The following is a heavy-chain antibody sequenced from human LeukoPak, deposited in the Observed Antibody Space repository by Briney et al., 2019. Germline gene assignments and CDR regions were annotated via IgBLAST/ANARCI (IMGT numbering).Heavy chain of an antibody. Sequence: GGSLRLSCAASGYTFSSYGIHWVRQAPGKGLEWVAVISYDGNNKYYVDSVKGRFTISRDNSKNTLYLQMNSLRAEDTAVYYCAKDPAHLWFGESLSGMDVWGQGTTVAVSS. CDR1: GYTFSSYG. CDR3: AKDPAHLWFGESLSGMDV. V-gene: IGHV3-30*18. J-gene: IGHJ6*02. CDR2: ISYDGNNK. D-gene: IGHD3-10*01.